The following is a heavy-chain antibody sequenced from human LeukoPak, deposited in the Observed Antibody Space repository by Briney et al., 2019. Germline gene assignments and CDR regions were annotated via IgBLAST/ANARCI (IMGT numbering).Heavy chain of an antibody. CDR1: GFTLSSFA. V-gene: IGHV3-23*01. D-gene: IGHD2-15*01. CDR3: AKQLGYCSDGSCYFPY. Sequence: GGSLRLSCAASGFTLSSFAMSWVRQAPGKGLEWVSVISGSAGSTYYADSVKGRFTISRDNSKSTLCLQMNSLRAEDTAVYYCAKQLGYCSDGSCYFPYWGQGTLVTVSS. J-gene: IGHJ4*02. CDR2: ISGSAGST.